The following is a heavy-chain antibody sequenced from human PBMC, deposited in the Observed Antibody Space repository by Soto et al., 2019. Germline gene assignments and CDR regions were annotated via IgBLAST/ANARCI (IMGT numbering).Heavy chain of an antibody. D-gene: IGHD3-22*01. CDR1: GASISTNDYY. CDR3: ARAVAEIYGATGHYFIHYIDF. J-gene: IGHJ4*02. CDR2: IHPCGKP. V-gene: IGHV4-30-4*01. Sequence: QVQLQESGPGLMKPSQTLSLACSVSGASISTNDYYSTWIRQTPGMGLEWIGFIHPCGKPYYNPSHNGRASISSAPANNQFTLTLTSLSVADTAIYYCARAVAEIYGATGHYFIHYIDFWGRGTRVTVSS.